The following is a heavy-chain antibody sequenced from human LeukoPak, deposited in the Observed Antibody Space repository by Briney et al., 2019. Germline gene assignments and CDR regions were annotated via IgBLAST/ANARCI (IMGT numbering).Heavy chain of an antibody. CDR1: GGSISSSSYY. D-gene: IGHD1-26*01. CDR3: ARKPGYSGSYWYFDY. Sequence: SETLSLTCTVSGGSISSSSYYWGWIRQPPGKGLEWIGSIYYSGSSYYNPSLKSRVTIAVDTSKNQFSLKLNSVTAADTAVYYCARKPGYSGSYWYFDYWGQGTLVTVSS. V-gene: IGHV4-39*07. J-gene: IGHJ4*02. CDR2: IYYSGSS.